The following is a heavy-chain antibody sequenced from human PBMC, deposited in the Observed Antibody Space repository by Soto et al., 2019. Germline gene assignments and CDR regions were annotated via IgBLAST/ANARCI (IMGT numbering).Heavy chain of an antibody. CDR1: GFTFSDYY. Sequence: QVQLVESGGGLVKPGGSLRLSCAASGFTFSDYYMSWIRQAPGKGLEWVSYISSSGSTIYYADSVKGRFTISRDNAKNSLYLQMNSVKAEATAVYYCACPPDDYGDYLDYWGQGTLVTVSS. V-gene: IGHV3-11*01. J-gene: IGHJ4*02. D-gene: IGHD4-17*01. CDR3: ACPPDDYGDYLDY. CDR2: ISSSGSTI.